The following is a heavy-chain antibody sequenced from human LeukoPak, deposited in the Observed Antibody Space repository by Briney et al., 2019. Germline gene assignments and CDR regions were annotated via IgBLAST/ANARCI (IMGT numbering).Heavy chain of an antibody. V-gene: IGHV4-59*07. CDR2: LYYTGSI. CDR1: AGSIKNYY. J-gene: IGHJ4*02. D-gene: IGHD3/OR15-3a*01. Sequence: SDTLSLNCTVSAGSIKNYYFSCTRQPPGKGLTGIGNLYYTGSIHYNPSLTGRVSISVDTSKNQTSLRLTSVTAADTAMYHCARVSLRTGAYFFDYWGQGTLVTVSS. CDR3: ARVSLRTGAYFFDY.